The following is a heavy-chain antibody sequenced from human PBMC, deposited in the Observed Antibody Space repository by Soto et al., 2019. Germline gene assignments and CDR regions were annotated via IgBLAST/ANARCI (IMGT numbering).Heavy chain of an antibody. CDR2: IWFDGTNK. D-gene: IGHD5-12*01. Sequence: GGSLRLSCAASGFTFCYFGMHWVRQAPGKGLEWVAVIWFDGTNKYYADSVKGRFTISRDNSKKTLYLQMNSLRAEDTAVYYCARDRYSGHDALDYWGQGTLVTVSS. CDR3: ARDRYSGHDALDY. V-gene: IGHV3-33*01. J-gene: IGHJ4*02. CDR1: GFTFCYFG.